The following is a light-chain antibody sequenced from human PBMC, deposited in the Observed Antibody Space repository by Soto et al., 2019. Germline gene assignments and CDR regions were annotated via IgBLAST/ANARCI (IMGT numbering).Light chain of an antibody. CDR2: DAS. CDR3: QQRSNWPLT. V-gene: IGKV3-11*01. J-gene: IGKJ4*01. CDR1: QSVSSY. Sequence: EIVLTQSPATLSLSPGERATLSCRASQSVSSYLAWYQQKPGQAPRLLIYDASNRATGIPARFSGSGSGKDVNLTISSLEPEDFAVYYCQQRSNWPLTFGGGTKVEIK.